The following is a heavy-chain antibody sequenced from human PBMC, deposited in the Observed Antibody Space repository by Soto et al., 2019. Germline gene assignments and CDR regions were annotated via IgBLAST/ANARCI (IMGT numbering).Heavy chain of an antibody. CDR3: ARGGGAIPSYYYGMDV. D-gene: IGHD2-21*01. V-gene: IGHV4-59*01. J-gene: IGHJ6*02. CDR1: GGSISCYC. Sequence: SGTLSLTCTVSGGSISCYCWTWIRQPPGKGLEWIGYIYYSGGPNYNPSLKSRVTISVDTSKNQFSLKLSSVTAADTAVYYCARGGGAIPSYYYGMDVWGQGTTVTVSS. CDR2: IYYSGGP.